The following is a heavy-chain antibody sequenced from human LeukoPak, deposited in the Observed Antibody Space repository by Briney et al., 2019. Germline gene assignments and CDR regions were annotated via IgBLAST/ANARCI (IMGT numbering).Heavy chain of an antibody. CDR3: ATPTVTNYYYGMDV. D-gene: IGHD4-17*01. CDR2: INPNSGGT. CDR1: EYTFTGYY. V-gene: IGHV1-2*04. Sequence: GASVKVSCKASEYTFTGYYMHWVRQAPGQGLEWMGWINPNSGGTNYAQKFQGWVTMTRDTSISTAYMELSRLRSDDTAVYYCATPTVTNYYYGMDVWGQGTTVTVSS. J-gene: IGHJ6*02.